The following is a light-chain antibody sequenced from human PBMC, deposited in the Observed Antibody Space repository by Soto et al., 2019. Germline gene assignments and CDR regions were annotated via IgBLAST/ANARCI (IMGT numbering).Light chain of an antibody. CDR1: QSVNSSY. CDR2: GAC. J-gene: IGKJ2*01. Sequence: DIVLTQSPGTLSLSPGERAALSCRASQSVNSSYLAWYQQKPGQAPRLLIYGACSRATGIPDRFSGSGSGTDFTLTISSLEPEDFAVYYCQQYGRSPPMYTFGQGTKLEIK. V-gene: IGKV3-20*01. CDR3: QQYGRSPPMYT.